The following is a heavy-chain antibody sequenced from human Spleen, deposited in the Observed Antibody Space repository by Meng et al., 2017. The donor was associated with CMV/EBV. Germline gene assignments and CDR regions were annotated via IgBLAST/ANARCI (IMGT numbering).Heavy chain of an antibody. CDR3: AHRQVGGFFHY. CDR2: IYWDDDK. Sequence: CTFSGFSLSTSGVGVGWIRQPPGKALEWLALIYWDDDKRYSPSLKSRLTVTKDTSKNQVVLTMTNMDPVDTGTYYCAHRQVGGFFHYWGQGTLVTVSS. CDR1: GFSLSTSGVG. V-gene: IGHV2-5*02. J-gene: IGHJ4*02. D-gene: IGHD4-23*01.